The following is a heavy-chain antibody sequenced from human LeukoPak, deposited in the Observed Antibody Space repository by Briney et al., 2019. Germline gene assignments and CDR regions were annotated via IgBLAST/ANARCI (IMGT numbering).Heavy chain of an antibody. CDR3: ARQYCSGRSCYSGYYYGMDV. CDR2: ISSNGGST. D-gene: IGHD2-15*01. Sequence: TGGSLRLSCSASGFTFSSYAMHWVRQAPGKGLEYVSAISSNGGSTYYADSVKGRFTISRDNSKNTLYLQMSSLRAEDTAVYYCARQYCSGRSCYSGYYYGMDVWGQGTTVTVSS. CDR1: GFTFSSYA. J-gene: IGHJ6*02. V-gene: IGHV3-64D*09.